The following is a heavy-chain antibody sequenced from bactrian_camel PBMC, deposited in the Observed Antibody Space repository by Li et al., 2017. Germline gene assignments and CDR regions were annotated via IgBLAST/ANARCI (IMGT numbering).Heavy chain of an antibody. V-gene: IGHV3-2*01. D-gene: IGHD3*01. CDR3: AKARPGYACSLQPAAFGS. CDR2: INSDGTNT. Sequence: VQLVESGGGLVQPGGSLRISCAASGFTFSSYLMSWVRQAPGKGLEWVSSINSDGTNTYYADSVKGRFTISRDNTGGMLYLQMNSLRPDDTGIYYCAKARPGYACSLQPAAFGSWGQGTQVTVS. J-gene: IGHJ6*01. CDR1: GFTFSSYL.